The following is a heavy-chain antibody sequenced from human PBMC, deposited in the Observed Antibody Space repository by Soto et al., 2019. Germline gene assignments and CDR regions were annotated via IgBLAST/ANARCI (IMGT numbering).Heavy chain of an antibody. V-gene: IGHV4-39*01. Sequence: SETLSLTCTVSGGSISSSYYWGWIRQPPGKGLEWIGSIYYSGSTYYNPSLKSRVTISVDTSKNQFSLKLSSVTAADTAVYYCARHGVSSRTYYYYGMDVWGQGTTVTVSS. CDR2: IYYSGST. CDR3: ARHGVSSRTYYYYGMDV. CDR1: GGSISSSYY. J-gene: IGHJ6*02. D-gene: IGHD3-16*02.